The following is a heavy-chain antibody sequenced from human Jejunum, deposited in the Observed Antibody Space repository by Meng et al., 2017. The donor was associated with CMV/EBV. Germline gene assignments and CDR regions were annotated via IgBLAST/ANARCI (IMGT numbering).Heavy chain of an antibody. J-gene: IGHJ4*02. CDR2: IKTKTDFGTI. CDR1: GFPFNIAW. Sequence: SGFPFNIAWMPWVRQAPGKGLEWVGRIKTKTDFGTIDYATPVKGRFTISRDDSKNALYLEMNTLKAEDTAVYYCTTARSYGSSDYWGQGTLVTVSS. CDR3: TTARSYGSSDY. D-gene: IGHD6-6*01. V-gene: IGHV3-15*01.